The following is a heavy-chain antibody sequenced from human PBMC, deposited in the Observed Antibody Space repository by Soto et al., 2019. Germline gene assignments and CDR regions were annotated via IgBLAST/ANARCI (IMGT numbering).Heavy chain of an antibody. D-gene: IGHD6-13*01. CDR1: GGTFSSYA. Sequence: SVKVSCKASGGTFSSYAISWVRQAPGQGLEWMGGIIPIFGTANYAQKFQGRVTITAVESTSTAYMELSSLRSEDTAVCYCASGFYSSSWFYNWFDPWGQGTRVTVSS. CDR2: IIPIFGTA. CDR3: ASGFYSSSWFYNWFDP. J-gene: IGHJ5*02. V-gene: IGHV1-69*13.